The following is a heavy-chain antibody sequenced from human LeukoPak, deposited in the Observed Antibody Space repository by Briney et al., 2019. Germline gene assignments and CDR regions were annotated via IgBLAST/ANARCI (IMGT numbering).Heavy chain of an antibody. D-gene: IGHD5-24*01. Sequence: PGCSLRLSCAASGFSFSSYAMSWVGQAPGKGLEWVSGVSGSDGSTYYADSVKGLFTISRGNFKNTVYLQVNRRRGEGPGVYFFSRGLAFRDGTKHYWGEGPLVSVSS. CDR2: VSGSDGST. V-gene: IGHV3-23*01. J-gene: IGHJ4*02. CDR3: SRGLAFRDGTKHY. CDR1: GFSFSSYA.